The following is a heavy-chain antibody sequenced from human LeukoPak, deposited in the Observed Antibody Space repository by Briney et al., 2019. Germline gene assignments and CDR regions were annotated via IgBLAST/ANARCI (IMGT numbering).Heavy chain of an antibody. V-gene: IGHV3-7*01. D-gene: IGHD2-2*01. CDR2: IKQDGSEK. CDR1: GFTFSSYW. J-gene: IGHJ4*02. Sequence: GGSLRLSCAASGFTFSSYWMSWVRQAPGKGLEWVANIKQDGSEKYYVDSVKGRFTISREDSKNTVYLQMNSLRAEDTAVYYCARDYCSTTSCLDYWGQGTLVTVSS. CDR3: ARDYCSTTSCLDY.